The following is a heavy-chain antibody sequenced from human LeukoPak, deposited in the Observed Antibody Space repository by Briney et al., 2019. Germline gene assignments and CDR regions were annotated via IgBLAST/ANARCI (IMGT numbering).Heavy chain of an antibody. D-gene: IGHD3-10*01. Sequence: PGGSLRLSCAASGFTFSSYSMNWVRQAPGKGLEWVSSISSSSSYIYYADSVKGRFTISRDNAKNSLYLQMNSLRAEDTAVYYCARDAITMVRGVKYWGQGTLVTVSS. J-gene: IGHJ4*02. CDR1: GFTFSSYS. CDR3: ARDAITMVRGVKY. V-gene: IGHV3-21*04. CDR2: ISSSSSYI.